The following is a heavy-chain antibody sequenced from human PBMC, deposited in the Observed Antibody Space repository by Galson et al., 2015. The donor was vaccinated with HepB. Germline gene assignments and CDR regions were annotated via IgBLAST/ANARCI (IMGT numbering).Heavy chain of an antibody. CDR2: IYTSGST. V-gene: IGHV4-61*02. Sequence: TLSLTCTVSGGSISSGSYYWSWIRQPAGKGLEWIGRIYTSGSTNYNPSLKSRVTMSVDTSKNQLSLKLSSVTAADTAVYYCARSSKKWLRGYYYYYMDVWGKGTTVTVSS. J-gene: IGHJ6*03. CDR1: GGSISSGSYY. D-gene: IGHD5-12*01. CDR3: ARSSKKWLRGYYYYYMDV.